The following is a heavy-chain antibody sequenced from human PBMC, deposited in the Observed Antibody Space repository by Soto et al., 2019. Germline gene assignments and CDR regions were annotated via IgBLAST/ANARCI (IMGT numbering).Heavy chain of an antibody. Sequence: QVQLVESGGGLVKPGGSLRLSCAASGFTFSDYSMSWIRQAPGKGLEWVSYINSSSSYTNYADSVKGRFTISRDNAKNSLYLQMNSLRAEDTTIEYCARRRASAGGRRYFDLWGRGTLVTVSS. CDR1: GFTFSDYS. CDR3: ARRRASAGGRRYFDL. V-gene: IGHV3-11*05. CDR2: INSSSSYT. D-gene: IGHD6-13*01. J-gene: IGHJ2*01.